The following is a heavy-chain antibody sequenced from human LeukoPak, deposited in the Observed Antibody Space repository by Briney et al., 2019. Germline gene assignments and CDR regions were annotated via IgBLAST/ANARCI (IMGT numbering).Heavy chain of an antibody. CDR2: INPNSGDT. CDR1: GYNFIGYW. CDR3: ARATGTYWWFGS. V-gene: IGHV1-2*04. D-gene: IGHD1-26*01. Sequence: ASVKVSCKASGYNFIGYWIHWVRQAPGQGFEWMGWINPNSGDTNYAQKFQGWVTMTRDMSISTAYMELSRLRSDDTAIYYCARATGTYWWFGSWGQGTLVTVSS. J-gene: IGHJ5*01.